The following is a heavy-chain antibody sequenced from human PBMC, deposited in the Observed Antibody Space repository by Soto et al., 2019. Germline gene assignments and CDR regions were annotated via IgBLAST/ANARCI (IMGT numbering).Heavy chain of an antibody. CDR3: ARGGYCSSTSCHSDYYGMDV. Sequence: GGSLRLSCAASGFTFSDHYMDWVRQAPGKGLEWVGRIRNKANSYTTQYAASVKGRFTISRDDSKNSLYLQMNSLKTEDTAVYYCARGGYCSSTSCHSDYYGMDVWGQGPTVTVSS. V-gene: IGHV3-72*01. J-gene: IGHJ6*02. CDR1: GFTFSDHY. D-gene: IGHD2-2*01. CDR2: IRNKANSYTT.